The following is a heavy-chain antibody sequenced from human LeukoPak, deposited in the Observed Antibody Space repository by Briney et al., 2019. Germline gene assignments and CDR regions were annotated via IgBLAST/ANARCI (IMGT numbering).Heavy chain of an antibody. CDR1: VYTFTFYY. Sequence: ASVNVSFTSSVYTFTFYYMHWVRQAPGQGLEWMGWINPNSGGTNYAQKFQGRVTMTRDTSISTAYMELSRLTSDDTAVYYCARDLGSIVATFDFFWYFDLWGRGTLLTVSS. D-gene: IGHD5-12*01. CDR3: ARDLGSIVATFDFFWYFDL. CDR2: INPNSGGT. V-gene: IGHV1-2*02. J-gene: IGHJ2*01.